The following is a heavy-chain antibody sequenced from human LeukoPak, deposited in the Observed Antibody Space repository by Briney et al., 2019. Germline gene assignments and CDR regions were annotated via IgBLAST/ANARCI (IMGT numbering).Heavy chain of an antibody. Sequence: ASVKVSCKASGYTFTGYYMHWVRQAPGQGLEWMGWINPNSGGTNYAQKFQGRVTMTTDTSTSTAYMELRSLRSDDTAVYYCARESRFGGYDSSGYYPSDYWGQGTLVTVSS. D-gene: IGHD3-22*01. CDR3: ARESRFGGYDSSGYYPSDY. CDR1: GYTFTGYY. V-gene: IGHV1-2*02. J-gene: IGHJ4*02. CDR2: INPNSGGT.